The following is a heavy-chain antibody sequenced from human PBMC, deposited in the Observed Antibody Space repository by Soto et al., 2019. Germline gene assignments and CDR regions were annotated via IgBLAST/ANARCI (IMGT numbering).Heavy chain of an antibody. CDR3: ARSPETAMVFDY. D-gene: IGHD5-18*01. V-gene: IGHV4-39*01. CDR1: GGSISSSSYY. J-gene: IGHJ4*02. CDR2: IYYSGST. Sequence: SETLSLTCTVSGGSISSSSYYWGWIRQPPGKGLEWIGSIYYSGSTYYNPSLKSRVTISVDTSKNQFSLKLSSVTAADTAVYYCARSPETAMVFDYWGQGTLVTVSS.